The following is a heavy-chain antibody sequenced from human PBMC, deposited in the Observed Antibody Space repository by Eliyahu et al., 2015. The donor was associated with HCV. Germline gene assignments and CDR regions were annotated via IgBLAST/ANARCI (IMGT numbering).Heavy chain of an antibody. CDR3: AHSPPMITFGGANGRAFDI. CDR1: GFSLSTXXXG. J-gene: IGHJ3*02. Sequence: QXTLXESGPTLVKPTQTLTLTCTFSGFSLSTXXXGXGWIRQPPGKALEWLALIYWNDDKRYSPSLKSRLTITKDTSKNQVVLTMTNMDPVDTATYYCAHSPPMITFGGANGRAFDIWGQGTMVTVSS. V-gene: IGHV2-5*01. D-gene: IGHD3-16*01. CDR2: IYWNDDK.